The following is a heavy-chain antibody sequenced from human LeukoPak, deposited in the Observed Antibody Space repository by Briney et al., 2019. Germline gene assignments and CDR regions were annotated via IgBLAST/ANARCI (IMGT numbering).Heavy chain of an antibody. CDR2: VFYSGST. CDR3: ARDDFWSGYTVSDAFDI. J-gene: IGHJ3*02. Sequence: SEPLSLTCTVSGGSVSSSSYHWGWIRQPPGKGLEWIGSVFYSGSTYYNPSLKSRVTMSVDTSKNQFSLKLSSVIAADTAVYYCARDDFWSGYTVSDAFDIWGQGTMVTVSS. CDR1: GGSVSSSSYH. D-gene: IGHD3-3*01. V-gene: IGHV4-39*02.